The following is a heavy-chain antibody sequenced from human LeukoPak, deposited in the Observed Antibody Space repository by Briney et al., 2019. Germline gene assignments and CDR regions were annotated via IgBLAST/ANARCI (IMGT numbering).Heavy chain of an antibody. V-gene: IGHV3-43*02. CDR1: GFTFHEHD. Sequence: GGSLRLSCEASGFTFHEHDMDWVRQAPGEGLEWVSLISGDGGNKHYAGSVKGRFTVSRDNSKNFLFLQLYSLRSEDTALYFCAKRSGSPHNFDYWGQGAQVTVSS. J-gene: IGHJ4*02. CDR3: AKRSGSPHNFDY. D-gene: IGHD1-1*01. CDR2: ISGDGGNK.